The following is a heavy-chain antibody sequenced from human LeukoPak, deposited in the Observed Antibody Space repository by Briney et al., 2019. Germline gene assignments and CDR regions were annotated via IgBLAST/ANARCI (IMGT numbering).Heavy chain of an antibody. Sequence: SVKVSCKASGGTSSSYAISWVRQAPGQGLEWMGGIIPIFGTANYAQKFQGRVTITTDESTSTAYMELSSLRSEDTAVYYCARDLGFFGSDAFDIWGQGTMVTVSS. V-gene: IGHV1-69*05. D-gene: IGHD3-16*01. CDR2: IIPIFGTA. CDR3: ARDLGFFGSDAFDI. J-gene: IGHJ3*02. CDR1: GGTSSSYA.